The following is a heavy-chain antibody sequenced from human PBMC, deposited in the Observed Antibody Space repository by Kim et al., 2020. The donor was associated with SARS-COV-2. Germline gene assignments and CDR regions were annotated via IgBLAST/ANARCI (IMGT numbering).Heavy chain of an antibody. Sequence: GASLRLSCAASGFTFSSYGMHWVRQAPGKGLEWVAVIWYDGSNKYYADSVKGRFTISRDNSKNTLYLQMNSLRAEDTAVYYCARDLWWADILTGLMDVWGQGTTVTVSS. CDR1: GFTFSSYG. CDR2: IWYDGSNK. D-gene: IGHD3-9*01. V-gene: IGHV3-33*01. J-gene: IGHJ6*02. CDR3: ARDLWWADILTGLMDV.